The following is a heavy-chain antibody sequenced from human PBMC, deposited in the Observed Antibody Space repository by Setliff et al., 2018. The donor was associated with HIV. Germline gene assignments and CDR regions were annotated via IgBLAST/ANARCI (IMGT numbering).Heavy chain of an antibody. CDR1: GGSMRSSGYS. D-gene: IGHD3-22*01. Sequence: SETLSLTCAVSGGSMRSSGYSWTWIRQAPGKGLEWVGYIYYNGNAYYNPSLKSRVTISVDRSKNQFSLKLRSVSAADTAVYYCARASSGYLIVHYWGQGTLVTVSS. CDR2: IYYNGNA. CDR3: ARASSGYLIVHY. V-gene: IGHV4-30-2*01. J-gene: IGHJ4*02.